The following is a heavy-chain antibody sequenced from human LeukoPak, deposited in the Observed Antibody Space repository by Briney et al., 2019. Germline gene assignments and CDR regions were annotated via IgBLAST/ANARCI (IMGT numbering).Heavy chain of an antibody. CDR3: AKEKGIAAPRQTYYYYGMDV. CDR1: GFTFSSYG. Sequence: AGGSLRLSCAASGFTFSSYGMHWVRQAPGKGLEWVAVIPIEGSSKYYADSVKGRFTISRDNSKNTLYLQMNSLRAEDTAVYYCAKEKGIAAPRQTYYYYGMDVWGQGTTVTVSS. CDR2: IPIEGSSK. D-gene: IGHD6-13*01. V-gene: IGHV3-30*18. J-gene: IGHJ6*02.